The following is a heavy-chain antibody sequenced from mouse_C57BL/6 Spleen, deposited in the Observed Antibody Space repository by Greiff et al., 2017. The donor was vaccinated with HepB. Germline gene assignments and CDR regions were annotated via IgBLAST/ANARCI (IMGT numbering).Heavy chain of an antibody. CDR3: ARPLYYYGSPYAMDY. V-gene: IGHV1-69*01. D-gene: IGHD1-1*01. J-gene: IGHJ4*01. CDR1: GYTFTSYW. CDR2: IDPSDSYT. Sequence: VQLQQSGAELVMPGASVKLSCKASGYTFTSYWMHWVKQRPGQGLEWIGEIDPSDSYTNYNQKFKGKSTLTVDKSSSTAYMQLSSLTSEDSAVYYCARPLYYYGSPYAMDYWGQGTSVTVSS.